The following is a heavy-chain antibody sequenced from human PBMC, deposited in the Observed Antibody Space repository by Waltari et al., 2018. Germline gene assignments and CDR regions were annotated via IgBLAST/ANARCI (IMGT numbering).Heavy chain of an antibody. D-gene: IGHD2-8*01. J-gene: IGHJ4*02. CDR1: GYTLNRYA. CDR3: ARVSTNNGPGDLDY. Sequence: VQLVQSETEVKKPGASVMVSCKTSGYTLNRYAFSWVRQAPGQGLEWMGWVSGYNGDTFYAQNFQDRLTMTTETSTTTTYMELRNLRSDDTAIYYCARVSTNNGPGDLDYWGQGTLVTVSA. CDR2: VSGYNGDT. V-gene: IGHV1-18*01.